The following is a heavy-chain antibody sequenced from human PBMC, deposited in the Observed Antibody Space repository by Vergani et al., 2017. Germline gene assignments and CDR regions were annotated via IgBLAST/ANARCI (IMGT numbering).Heavy chain of an antibody. CDR3: ARLEWIQLWLDY. J-gene: IGHJ4*02. V-gene: IGHV4-39*01. Sequence: QLQLQESGPGLVKPSETLSLTCTVSGGSISSSSYYWGWIRQPPGKGLERIGRIYYSGSTYYHPSPKSRVTISVDTSKNQFSLKLSSVTAADTAVYYCARLEWIQLWLDYWGQGTLVTVSS. CDR2: IYYSGST. D-gene: IGHD5-18*01. CDR1: GGSISSSSYY.